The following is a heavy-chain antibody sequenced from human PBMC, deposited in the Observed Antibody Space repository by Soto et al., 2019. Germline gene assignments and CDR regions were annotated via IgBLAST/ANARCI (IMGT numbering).Heavy chain of an antibody. Sequence: GGSLRLSCAASGFTFSSYWMSWVRQAPGKGLEWVANIKQDGSEKYYVDSVKGRFTISRDNAKNSLYLQMNSLRAEDTAVYYCARGSSGPRDAFDIWGQGTMVTVSS. J-gene: IGHJ3*02. V-gene: IGHV3-7*03. CDR3: ARGSSGPRDAFDI. D-gene: IGHD6-19*01. CDR2: IKQDGSEK. CDR1: GFTFSSYW.